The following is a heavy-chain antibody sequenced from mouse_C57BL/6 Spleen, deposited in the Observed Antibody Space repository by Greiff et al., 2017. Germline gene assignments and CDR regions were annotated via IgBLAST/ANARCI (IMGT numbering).Heavy chain of an antibody. J-gene: IGHJ2*01. CDR1: GFTFSSYA. V-gene: IGHV5-9-1*02. CDR2: ISSGGAYI. D-gene: IGHD2-12*01. CDR3: TRDGRRTDYLDY. Sequence: EVKLVESGEGLVKPGGSLKLSCAASGFTFSSYAMSWVRQTPEKRLEWVAYISSGGAYIYYADTVKGRFTISRDNARHTLYLQMSSLKSEDTAMYYCTRDGRRTDYLDYWGQGTTLTVSS.